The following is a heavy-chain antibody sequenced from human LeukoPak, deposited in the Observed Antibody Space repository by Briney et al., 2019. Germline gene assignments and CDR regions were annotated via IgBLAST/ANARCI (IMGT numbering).Heavy chain of an antibody. Sequence: GGSLRLSCAASGFTFSSYSMNCVRQAPGKGLEWVSSISSSSSYIYYADSVKGRSTISRDNAKNSLYLQMNSLRAEDTAVYYCARGRPYYDILTGYPEYFRHWGQGTLVTVSS. D-gene: IGHD3-9*01. CDR2: ISSSSSYI. J-gene: IGHJ1*01. CDR1: GFTFSSYS. CDR3: ARGRPYYDILTGYPEYFRH. V-gene: IGHV3-21*01.